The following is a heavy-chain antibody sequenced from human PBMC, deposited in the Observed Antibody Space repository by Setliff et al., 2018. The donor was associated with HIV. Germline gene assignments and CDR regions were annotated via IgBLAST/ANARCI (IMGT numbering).Heavy chain of an antibody. J-gene: IGHJ6*02. CDR3: ARGSSCSSSSCYLYYYYYYGVDV. CDR1: GGSLDNYY. D-gene: IGHD2-2*01. Sequence: SETLSLTCAVYGGSLDNYYWTWIRQPPGRGLEWIGEITDGGDTAYNSSLQSRLTISLDTSKKQFALKLHSMTAADTAVYYCARGSSCSSSSCYLYYYYYYGVDVWGPGTAVTVSS. CDR2: ITDGGDT. V-gene: IGHV4-34*01.